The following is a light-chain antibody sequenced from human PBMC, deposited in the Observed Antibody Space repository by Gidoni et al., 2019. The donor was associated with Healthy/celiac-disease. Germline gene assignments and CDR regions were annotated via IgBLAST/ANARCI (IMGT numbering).Light chain of an antibody. CDR2: DAS. V-gene: IGKV1-5*01. J-gene: IGKJ1*01. CDR1: QSISSW. Sequence: DIQMTQSPSTLSASVGDRVTITCRASQSISSWLAWYQQKPGKAPKLLIYDASSLESGVPSRFSGRGSVLEFTLPISSLQPDDFATYYCQQYNSYWTFGQGTKLEIK. CDR3: QQYNSYWT.